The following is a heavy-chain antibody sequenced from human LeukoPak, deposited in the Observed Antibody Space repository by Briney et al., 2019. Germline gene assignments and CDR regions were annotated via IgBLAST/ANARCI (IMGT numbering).Heavy chain of an antibody. CDR2: IRESGGGT. J-gene: IGHJ4*02. V-gene: IGHV3-23*01. Sequence: PGGSLRLSCVVSGITVSNYDMSRVRQAPGKGLEWVSGIRESGGGTNYADSVKGRFTISRDNSMNTVYLQMNSLRAEDTAVYFCAKRGVVIRGILIMGFHKPAYYFDYWGQGILVTVSS. CDR1: GITVSNYD. CDR3: AKRGVVIRGILIMGFHKPAYYFDY. D-gene: IGHD3-10*01.